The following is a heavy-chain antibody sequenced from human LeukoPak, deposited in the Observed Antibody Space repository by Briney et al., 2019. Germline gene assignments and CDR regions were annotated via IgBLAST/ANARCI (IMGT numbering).Heavy chain of an antibody. CDR3: ARDSVRGSYRLGLVDY. V-gene: IGHV3-48*04. J-gene: IGHJ4*02. CDR2: ISSSSSTI. D-gene: IGHD3-10*01. CDR1: GFTFSSYS. Sequence: GGSLRLSCAASGFTFSSYSMNWVRQAPGKGLEWVSYISSSSSTIYYADSVKGRFTISRDNAKNSLYLQMNSLRAEDTAVYYCARDSVRGSYRLGLVDYWGQGTLVTVSS.